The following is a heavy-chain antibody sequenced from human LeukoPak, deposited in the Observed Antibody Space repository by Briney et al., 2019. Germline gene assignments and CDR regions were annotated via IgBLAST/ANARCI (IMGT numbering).Heavy chain of an antibody. D-gene: IGHD3-22*01. CDR2: LSGDGVTR. Sequence: GGSLRLSCAASGITFDDYAMHWVRQAPGKGLEWVSLLSGDGVTRYYADSVKGRFTISRDNSKNSLYLQMNSLRSEDTALYYCAKDKDYDSSGYSDAFNIWGQGTMVTVSS. V-gene: IGHV3-43*02. CDR3: AKDKDYDSSGYSDAFNI. CDR1: GITFDDYA. J-gene: IGHJ3*02.